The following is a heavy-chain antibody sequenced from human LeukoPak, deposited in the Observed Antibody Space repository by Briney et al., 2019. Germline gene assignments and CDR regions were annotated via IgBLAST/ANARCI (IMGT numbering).Heavy chain of an antibody. Sequence: GGSLRLSCAASGFTVSGSAMHWVRQASGKGLEWVGRIRSKANSYATAYAASVKGRFTISRDDSKNTAYLQMNSLKTEDTAVYYCTRNDYDYVWGSLNPWGQGTLVTVSS. CDR2: IRSKANSYAT. D-gene: IGHD3-16*01. J-gene: IGHJ5*02. V-gene: IGHV3-73*01. CDR1: GFTVSGSA. CDR3: TRNDYDYVWGSLNP.